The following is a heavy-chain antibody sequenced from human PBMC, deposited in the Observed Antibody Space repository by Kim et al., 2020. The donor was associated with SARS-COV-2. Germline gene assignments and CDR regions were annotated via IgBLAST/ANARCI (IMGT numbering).Heavy chain of an antibody. Sequence: YTPPLRTRVPLAVDTSKNQFSLKLSSVTAADRAVYYCARHQRGYSGYADYWGQGTLVTVSS. D-gene: IGHD5-12*01. V-gene: IGHV4-39*01. CDR3: ARHQRGYSGYADY. J-gene: IGHJ4*02.